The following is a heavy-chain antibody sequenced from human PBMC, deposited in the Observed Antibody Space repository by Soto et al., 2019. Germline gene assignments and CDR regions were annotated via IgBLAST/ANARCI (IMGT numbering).Heavy chain of an antibody. CDR1: GGTFSSYT. CDR2: IIPILGIA. D-gene: IGHD2-2*01. Sequence: QVQLVQSGAEVKKPGSSVKVSCKASGGTFSSYTISWVRQAPGQGLEWMGRIIPILGIANYAQKFQGRVTITADKSTSTAYRALSSLRTEDTAVYYCASRSAAGAFDIWGQGTMVTVSS. J-gene: IGHJ3*02. V-gene: IGHV1-69*02. CDR3: ASRSAAGAFDI.